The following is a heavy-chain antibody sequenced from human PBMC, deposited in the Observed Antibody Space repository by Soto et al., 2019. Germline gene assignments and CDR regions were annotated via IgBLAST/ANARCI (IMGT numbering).Heavy chain of an antibody. V-gene: IGHV3-33*01. CDR2: IWYDGSNK. CDR1: GFTFSSYG. D-gene: IGHD6-13*01. Sequence: QVQLVESGGGVVQPGRSLRLSCAASGFTFSSYGMHWVRQAPGKGWEWVADIWYDGSNKYYGDSVKGRFTSSRDNSKKTLYLQMNSLRAEDTAVYYCARDPVIAAGGYYFDYWGQGTRVTVSS. J-gene: IGHJ4*02. CDR3: ARDPVIAAGGYYFDY.